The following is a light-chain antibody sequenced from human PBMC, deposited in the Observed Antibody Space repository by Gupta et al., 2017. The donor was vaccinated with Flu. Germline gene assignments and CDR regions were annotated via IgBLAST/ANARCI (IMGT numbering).Light chain of an antibody. CDR2: DAS. CDR3: QKYRFN. CDR1: QDISKY. V-gene: IGKV1-33*01. Sequence: GDRVTITCQASQDISKYVNWYRQKPGKAPKLLIYDASNLAIGVPSRFSGSGSGTRFTFTISSLQPEDTATYFCQKYRFNFGPGTKVDIK. J-gene: IGKJ3*01.